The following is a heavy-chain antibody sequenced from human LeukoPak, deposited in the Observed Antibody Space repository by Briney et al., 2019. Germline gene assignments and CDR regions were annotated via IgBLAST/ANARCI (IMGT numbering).Heavy chain of an antibody. J-gene: IGHJ6*03. CDR2: IYYSGST. D-gene: IGHD6-19*01. Sequence: PSETLSLTCTVSGGSISSSSYYWGWIRQPPGKGLEWIGSIYYSGSTYYNPSLKSRVTISVDTSKNQFSLKLSSVTAADTAVYYCARQCWDSSGCFGGHNDYYYMDVWGKGTTVPVSS. V-gene: IGHV4-39*01. CDR3: ARQCWDSSGCFGGHNDYYYMDV. CDR1: GGSISSSSYY.